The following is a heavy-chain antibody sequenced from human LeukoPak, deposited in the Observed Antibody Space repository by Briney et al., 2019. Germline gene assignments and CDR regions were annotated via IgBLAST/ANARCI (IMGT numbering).Heavy chain of an antibody. D-gene: IGHD4-11*01. V-gene: IGHV3-74*01. CDR3: ARGPIATTGLDWFDP. CDR2: INIDGSST. J-gene: IGHJ5*02. CDR1: GFTFSTYW. Sequence: PGGSLRLSCAASGFTFSTYWMHWVRQAPGKGLVWVSRINIDGSSTNYADSVKGRFTISRDNAKDTLYLQLSSLRAEDTAVYFCARGPIATTGLDWFDPWGQGTLVTVSS.